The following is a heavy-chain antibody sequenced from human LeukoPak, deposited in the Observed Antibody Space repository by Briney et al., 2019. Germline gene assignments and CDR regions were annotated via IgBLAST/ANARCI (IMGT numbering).Heavy chain of an antibody. V-gene: IGHV3-48*01. D-gene: IGHD3-16*01. CDR1: GFTFSIYS. CDR3: ARRSEFGVLYYMDI. J-gene: IGHJ6*03. Sequence: GGSLRLSCVASGFTFSIYSMNWVRQAPGKGLEWVSYISGSSGTIYYADSVKGRFTISRDNAKNSLYLQMLSLRAEDTALYYCARRSEFGVLYYMDIWGKGTTATVSS. CDR2: ISGSSGTI.